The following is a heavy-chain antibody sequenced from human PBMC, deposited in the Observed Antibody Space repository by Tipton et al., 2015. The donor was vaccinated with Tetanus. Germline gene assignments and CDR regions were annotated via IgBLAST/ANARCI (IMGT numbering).Heavy chain of an antibody. CDR2: IYHSGST. CDR1: GGSVSGSSHY. J-gene: IGHJ4*02. CDR3: ARANNDFPKKGPFDS. D-gene: IGHD1-1*01. V-gene: IGHV4-61*01. Sequence: SLTCTVSGGSVSGSSHYWSWIRQPPGKQLEWVGYIYHSGSTNYNPSLKSRVSISFGTSKNQFSLNLESVTAADTAFYYCARANNDFPKKGPFDSWGQGTLVIVSS.